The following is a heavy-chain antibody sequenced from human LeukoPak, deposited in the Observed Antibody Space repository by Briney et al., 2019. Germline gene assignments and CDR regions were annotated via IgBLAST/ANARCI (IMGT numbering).Heavy chain of an antibody. J-gene: IGHJ4*02. Sequence: ASVTVSCKASGYTFIGYYMHWVRQAPGQGLESMGWINPNSGGTNYAQKFQGRVTMTRDTSISTVYMELSRLRSDDTAVYYCTREALELRDVHGYWGQGTLVTVSS. CDR1: GYTFIGYY. CDR2: INPNSGGT. CDR3: TREALELRDVHGY. D-gene: IGHD1-7*01. V-gene: IGHV1-2*02.